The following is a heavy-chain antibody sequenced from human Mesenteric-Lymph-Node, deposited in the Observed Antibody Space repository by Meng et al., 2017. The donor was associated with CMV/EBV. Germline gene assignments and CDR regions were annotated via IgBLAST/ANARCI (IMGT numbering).Heavy chain of an antibody. CDR3: ARGRSNYYDSSGYTVGY. CDR1: GFTFSSYS. CDR2: IGSTSGYK. V-gene: IGHV3-21*01. J-gene: IGHJ4*02. Sequence: GESLKISCAASGFTFSSYSMDWVRQAPGKGLEWISCIGSTSGYKYYADSVKGRFTISRDNAKNSLYLQMNSLRAEDTAVYYCARGRSNYYDSSGYTVGYWGQGTLVTVSS. D-gene: IGHD3-22*01.